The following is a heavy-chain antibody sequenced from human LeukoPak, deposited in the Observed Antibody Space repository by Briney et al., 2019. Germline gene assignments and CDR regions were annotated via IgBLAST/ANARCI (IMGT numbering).Heavy chain of an antibody. D-gene: IGHD1-26*01. J-gene: IGHJ6*02. CDR2: ISRSSSTI. Sequence: GGSLRLSCAASGFTLSSYSMNWVRQAPGKGLEWVSYISRSSSTIYYADSVKGRFTISRDNAKNSLYLQMNSLRAEDTAVYYCARDIVGATPSSYYYYGMDVWGQGTTVTVSS. V-gene: IGHV3-48*01. CDR3: ARDIVGATPSSYYYYGMDV. CDR1: GFTLSSYS.